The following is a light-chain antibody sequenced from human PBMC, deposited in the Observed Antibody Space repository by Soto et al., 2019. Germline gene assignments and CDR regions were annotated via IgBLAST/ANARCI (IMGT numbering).Light chain of an antibody. J-gene: IGKJ5*01. V-gene: IGKV3-15*01. CDR2: GAS. Sequence: EIVMTQSPATLSVSPGERATLSCRASQSVSSNLAWYQQKPGQAPRLFIYGASTRATAIPPRFSGGGSGTEFTLTISSLQSEDFAVYYCQQYDNWPITFGQGTRLEIK. CDR1: QSVSSN. CDR3: QQYDNWPIT.